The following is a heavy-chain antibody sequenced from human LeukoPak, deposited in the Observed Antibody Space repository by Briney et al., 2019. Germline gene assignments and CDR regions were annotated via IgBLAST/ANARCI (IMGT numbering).Heavy chain of an antibody. V-gene: IGHV1-2*06. J-gene: IGHJ4*02. CDR1: GYTFTGYY. CDR2: INPNSGGT. Sequence: ASVKVSCKASGYTFTGYYMHWVRQAPGQGLEWMGRINPNSGGTNYAQKFQGRVTMTRDTSISTAYMELSRLRSDDTAVFYCARDQYDTWSRRGNFDSWGQGTLVIVSS. CDR3: ARDQYDTWSRRGNFDS. D-gene: IGHD3-3*01.